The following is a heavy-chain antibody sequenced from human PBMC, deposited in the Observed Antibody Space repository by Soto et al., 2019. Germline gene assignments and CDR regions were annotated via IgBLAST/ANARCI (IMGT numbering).Heavy chain of an antibody. CDR1: GFTFSSYS. V-gene: IGHV3-30-3*01. Sequence: PGGSLRLSCAASGFTFSSYSMHLVRQAPGKGLEWVAVISYDGSNKYYADSVKGRFTISRDNSKNTLYLQMNSLRAEDTAVFYCARVGITSGYYYYGMDVWGQGTTVTVSS. CDR3: ARVGITSGYYYYGMDV. D-gene: IGHD3-16*01. J-gene: IGHJ6*02. CDR2: ISYDGSNK.